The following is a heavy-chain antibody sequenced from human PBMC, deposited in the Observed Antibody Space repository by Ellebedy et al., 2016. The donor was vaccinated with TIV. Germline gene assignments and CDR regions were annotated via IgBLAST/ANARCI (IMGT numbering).Heavy chain of an antibody. CDR2: IHGSGGFI. CDR3: ARVSSGSYKTDFDY. CDR1: GFTFSSYA. D-gene: IGHD1-26*01. V-gene: IGHV3-21*01. Sequence: GESLKISCAASGFTFSSYAMNWVRQAPGKGLEWVSFIHGSGGFIKYADSVKGRFTISRDNAKNSLYLQMNSLRAEDTAVYYCARVSSGSYKTDFDYWGQGILVTVSS. J-gene: IGHJ4*02.